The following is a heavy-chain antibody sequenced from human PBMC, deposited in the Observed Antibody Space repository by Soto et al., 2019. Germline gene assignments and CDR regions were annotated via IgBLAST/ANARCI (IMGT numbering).Heavy chain of an antibody. CDR2: INAGNGNT. Sequence: ASVKVSCKASGYTFTGYAMHWVRQAPGQRLEWMGWINAGNGNTKYSQKFQGRVTITRDTSASTAYMELSSLRSEDTAVYYCAKGVDSSNWYPGYFDYWGQGTLVTVSS. V-gene: IGHV1-3*01. D-gene: IGHD6-13*01. CDR3: AKGVDSSNWYPGYFDY. CDR1: GYTFTGYA. J-gene: IGHJ4*02.